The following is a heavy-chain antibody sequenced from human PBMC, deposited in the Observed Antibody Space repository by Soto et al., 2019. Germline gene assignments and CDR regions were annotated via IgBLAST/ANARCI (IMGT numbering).Heavy chain of an antibody. Sequence: EVQLLESGGGLVQPGGSLRLSCAASRFTFSSYAMSWVRQAPGKGREWASAISGSAYATYYADSVKGRFTISRVNSKSPLYLQMNSLRAEDTAVYYCAKEHYTYGSGSYYPFDYWGQGILVTVSS. CDR1: RFTFSSYA. J-gene: IGHJ4*02. D-gene: IGHD3-10*01. CDR2: ISGSAYAT. V-gene: IGHV3-23*01. CDR3: AKEHYTYGSGSYYPFDY.